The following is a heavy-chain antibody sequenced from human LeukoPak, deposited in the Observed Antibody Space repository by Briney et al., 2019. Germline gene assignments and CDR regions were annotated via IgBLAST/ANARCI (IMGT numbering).Heavy chain of an antibody. CDR1: GLTFASYA. CDR3: PPGGGAHGPFDP. Sequence: GGSLRLSCAASGLTFASYAMSWVRQAPEKGLEWVSTTSTSGGSTWYADSVKGRITISRDNFKNMLYLQMNSLRAEDTAVYYWPPGGGAHGPFDPGGQGPLVTVSS. J-gene: IGHJ5*02. CDR2: TSTSGGST. V-gene: IGHV3-23*01. D-gene: IGHD1-26*01.